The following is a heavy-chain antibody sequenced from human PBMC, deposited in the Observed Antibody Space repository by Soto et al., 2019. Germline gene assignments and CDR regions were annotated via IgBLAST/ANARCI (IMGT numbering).Heavy chain of an antibody. V-gene: IGHV4-39*01. J-gene: IGHJ4*02. CDR1: GGSLGSSSYY. Sequence: KSSETLSLTCTVSGGSLGSSSYYWGWIRQSPGKGLEWIGNIYYGGNTFYNPSLKSRVTISVDTSKNQFYLHLSSVTAADTAIFYCASIAAPGTTHFDFWGQGTLVTVSS. CDR3: ASIAAPGTTHFDF. D-gene: IGHD6-13*01. CDR2: IYYGGNT.